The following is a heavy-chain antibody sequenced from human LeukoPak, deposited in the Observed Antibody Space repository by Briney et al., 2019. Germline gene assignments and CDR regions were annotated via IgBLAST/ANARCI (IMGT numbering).Heavy chain of an antibody. CDR3: ARLAIWSGYYYSDY. J-gene: IGHJ4*02. D-gene: IGHD3-3*01. V-gene: IGHV1-18*01. Sequence: ASVKVSCKASGGTFSSYAISWVRQAPGQGLEWMGGISAYNGNTNYAQKLQGRVTMTTDTSTSTAYMELRSLRSDDTAVYYCARLAIWSGYYYSDYWGQGTLVTVSS. CDR2: ISAYNGNT. CDR1: GGTFSSYA.